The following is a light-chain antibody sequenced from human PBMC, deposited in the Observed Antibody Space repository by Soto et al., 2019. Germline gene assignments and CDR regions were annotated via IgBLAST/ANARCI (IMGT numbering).Light chain of an antibody. CDR1: ISNVGSYNL. CDR2: EVT. CDR3: CSYAGGRV. Sequence: QSVLTQPASVSGSPGQSITISCTGTISNVGSYNLVSWYQQHPGKAPKLIIYEVTKRPSGVSNRFSGSKSGNTASLTISGLQTEDEADYFCCSYAGGRVFGGGTKLTVL. V-gene: IGLV2-23*02. J-gene: IGLJ3*02.